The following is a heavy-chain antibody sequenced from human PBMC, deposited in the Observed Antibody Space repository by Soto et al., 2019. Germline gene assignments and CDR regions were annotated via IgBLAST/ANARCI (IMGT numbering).Heavy chain of an antibody. CDR3: ASQFEEQLVFFDY. CDR2: INAGNGNT. V-gene: IGHV1-3*01. D-gene: IGHD6-6*01. Sequence: ASVKVSCKACGYTFTSYAMHWVRQAPGQRLEWMGWINAGNGNTKYSQKFQGRVTITRDTSASTAYMELSSLRSEDTAVYYCASQFEEQLVFFDYWGQGTLVTVSS. J-gene: IGHJ4*02. CDR1: GYTFTSYA.